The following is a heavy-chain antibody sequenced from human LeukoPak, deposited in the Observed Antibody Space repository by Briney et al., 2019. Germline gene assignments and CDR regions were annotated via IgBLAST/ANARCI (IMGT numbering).Heavy chain of an antibody. CDR2: IIPILGTA. J-gene: IGHJ6*04. V-gene: IGHV1-69*06. CDR3: ARTPDYGDYHYYYGMDV. D-gene: IGHD4-17*01. CDR1: GGTFSSYA. Sequence: GSSVKVSCKASGGTFSSYAISWVRQAPGQGLEWMGGIIPILGTANYAQKFQGRVTITADKSTSTAYMELSSLRSEDTAVYYCARTPDYGDYHYYYGMDVWGKGTTVTVSS.